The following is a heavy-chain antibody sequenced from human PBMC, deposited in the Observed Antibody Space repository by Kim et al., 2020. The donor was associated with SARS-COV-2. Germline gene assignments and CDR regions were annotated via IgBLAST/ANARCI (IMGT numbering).Heavy chain of an antibody. D-gene: IGHD3-10*01. Sequence: GRCNISRDNAKNSLYLQMNSLRAEDTAVYYCARDTMVRGVIRSRRGYFDYWGQGTLVTVSS. CDR3: ARDTMVRGVIRSRRGYFDY. J-gene: IGHJ4*02. V-gene: IGHV3-11*04.